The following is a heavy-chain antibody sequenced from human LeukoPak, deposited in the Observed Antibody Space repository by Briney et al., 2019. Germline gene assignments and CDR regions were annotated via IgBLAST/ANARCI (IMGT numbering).Heavy chain of an antibody. D-gene: IGHD3-22*01. Sequence: ASVEVSCKASGYNFISYYMHWVRQAPGQGLEWMGIINPSGGSTSYAQKFQDRVTMTRDTSTSTVYMELSSLKSEDTAVYYCARGISSGYYYSFDYWGQGTLVTVSS. CDR3: ARGISSGYYYSFDY. J-gene: IGHJ4*02. CDR2: INPSGGST. V-gene: IGHV1-46*01. CDR1: GYNFISYY.